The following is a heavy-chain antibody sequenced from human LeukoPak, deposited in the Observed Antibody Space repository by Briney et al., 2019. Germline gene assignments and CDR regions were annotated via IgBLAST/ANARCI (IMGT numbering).Heavy chain of an antibody. J-gene: IGHJ4*02. CDR3: AKEPRGYSGYDSTY. CDR1: GFTFSSYG. V-gene: IGHV3-30*18. CDR2: ISYDGSNK. D-gene: IGHD5-12*01. Sequence: PGGSLRLSCAASGFTFSSYGMHWVRQAPGKGLEWVAVISYDGSNKYYADSVKGRFTISRDNSKNTLYLQMNSLRAEDTAVYYCAKEPRGYSGYDSTYWGQGTLVTVSS.